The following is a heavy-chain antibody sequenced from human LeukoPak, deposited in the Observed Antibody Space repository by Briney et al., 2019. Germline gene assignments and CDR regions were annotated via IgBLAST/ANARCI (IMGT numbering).Heavy chain of an antibody. CDR3: ARHRGSNLNRSFDF. CDR1: GGSVSSSNYH. J-gene: IGHJ4*02. V-gene: IGHV4-61*01. D-gene: IGHD1-14*01. CDR2: IYYSGST. Sequence: SETLSLTCTVSGGSVSSSNYHWSWIRQPPGKGLEWIGYIYYSGSTNYNPSLKSRLTVSLDTSKNQFSLKLSSVTAADTAVYYCARHRGSNLNRSFDFWGQGALVTVSS.